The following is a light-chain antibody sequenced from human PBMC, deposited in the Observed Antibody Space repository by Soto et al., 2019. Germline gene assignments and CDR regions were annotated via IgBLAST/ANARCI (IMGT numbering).Light chain of an antibody. CDR2: AAS. J-gene: IGKJ3*01. CDR1: QSVGSTY. V-gene: IGKV3-20*01. Sequence: DIVLTQSPGTLSLSPGERATLSCRASQSVGSTYLAWYQQKPGQAPRLLIYAASSRAPGISDRFSGSGSGTDYTLTISRLEPEDVAVYYCQQYGSSPGFTFGPGTKVDIK. CDR3: QQYGSSPGFT.